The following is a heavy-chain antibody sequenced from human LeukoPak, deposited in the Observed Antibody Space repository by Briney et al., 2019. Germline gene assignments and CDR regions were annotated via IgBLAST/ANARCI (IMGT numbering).Heavy chain of an antibody. CDR3: ARGAYCSSTSCYLGNDY. V-gene: IGHV3-21*01. CDR1: GFTFGDHT. CDR2: ISSSSSYI. D-gene: IGHD2-2*01. Sequence: KSGGSLRLSCTASGFTFGDHTLNWVRQAPGKGLEWVSSISSSSSYIYYADSVKGRFTISRDNAKNSLYLQMNSLRAEDTAVYYCARGAYCSSTSCYLGNDYWGQGTLVTVSS. J-gene: IGHJ4*02.